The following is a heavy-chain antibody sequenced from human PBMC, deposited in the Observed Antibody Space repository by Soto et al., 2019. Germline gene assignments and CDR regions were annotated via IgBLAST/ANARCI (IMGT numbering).Heavy chain of an antibody. D-gene: IGHD3-22*01. V-gene: IGHV3-23*01. CDR1: RFTSGYHA. J-gene: IGHJ4*02. CDR3: AKDQSNSNPLYYFDF. Sequence: GGSLRLSCAASRFTSGYHAMNWVRQAPGKGLEWVSTISSNGENTHYADSVKGRFIISSDNSSNTVALQMNSLRVEDTAIYYCAKDQSNSNPLYYFDFWGPGTLVTVSS. CDR2: ISSNGENT.